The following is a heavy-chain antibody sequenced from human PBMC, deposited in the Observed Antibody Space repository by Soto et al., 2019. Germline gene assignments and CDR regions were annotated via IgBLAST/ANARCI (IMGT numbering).Heavy chain of an antibody. CDR2: IYYSGST. D-gene: IGHD6-6*01. V-gene: IGHV4-59*01. CDR3: ARARWAARYAFDI. CDR1: GGSISSYY. Sequence: SSETLSLTCTVSGGSISSYYWSWIRQPPGKGLEWIGYIYYSGSTNYNPSLKSRVTISVDTSKNQFSLKLSSVTAADTAVYYCARARWAARYAFDIWGQGTMVTVSS. J-gene: IGHJ3*02.